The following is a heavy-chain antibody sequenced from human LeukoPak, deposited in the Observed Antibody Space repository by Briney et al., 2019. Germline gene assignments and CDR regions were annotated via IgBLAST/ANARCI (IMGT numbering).Heavy chain of an antibody. CDR1: GFTFSSYA. J-gene: IGHJ4*02. CDR3: AKETYYDFWSGYPDSGW. V-gene: IGHV3-23*01. D-gene: IGHD3-3*01. Sequence: PGGSLRLSCAASGFTFSSYAMSWVRQAPGKGLEWVSAISGSGGSTYYADSVKGRFTISRGNSKNTLYLQMNSLRAEDTAVYYCAKETYYDFWSGYPDSGWWGQGTLVTVSS. CDR2: ISGSGGST.